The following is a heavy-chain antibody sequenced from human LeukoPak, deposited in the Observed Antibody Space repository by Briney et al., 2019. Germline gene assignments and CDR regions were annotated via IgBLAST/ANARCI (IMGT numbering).Heavy chain of an antibody. J-gene: IGHJ4*02. Sequence: GGSLRLSCAASGFTFSNYAMSWVRQAPGKGLEWVSTISSSGDSTYYADSVKGRFTISRDNSKNTQYLQMNSLRVEDTAIYYCAKRAGVGASGRYFEYWGQGTLVTVSA. CDR1: GFTFSNYA. V-gene: IGHV3-23*01. CDR3: AKRAGVGASGRYFEY. CDR2: ISSSGDST. D-gene: IGHD1-26*01.